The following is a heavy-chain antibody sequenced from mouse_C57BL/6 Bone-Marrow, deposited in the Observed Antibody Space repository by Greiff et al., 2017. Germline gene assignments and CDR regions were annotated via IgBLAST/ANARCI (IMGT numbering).Heavy chain of an antibody. V-gene: IGHV5-12*01. J-gene: IGHJ1*03. Sequence: EVKVVESGGGLVQPGGSLKLSCAASGFTFSDYYMYWVRQTPERRLEWVAYISNGGGSTYYPDTVKGRFTISSDNAKNTLYLQVSRLKSEDTAMYYCASLELTGTWYFDVWGTGTTVTVSS. CDR2: ISNGGGST. D-gene: IGHD4-1*01. CDR1: GFTFSDYY. CDR3: ASLELTGTWYFDV.